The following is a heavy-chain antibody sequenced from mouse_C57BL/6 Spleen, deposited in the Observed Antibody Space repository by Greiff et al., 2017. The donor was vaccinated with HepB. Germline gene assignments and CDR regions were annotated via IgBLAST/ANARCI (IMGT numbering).Heavy chain of an antibody. CDR3: AREGAYDYDRFAY. Sequence: QVQLKESGAELARPGASVKLSCKASGYTFTSYGISWVKQRTGQGLEWIGEIYPRSGNTYYNEKFKGKATLTADKSSSTAYMELRSLTSEDSAVYFCAREGAYDYDRFAYWGQGTLVTVSA. D-gene: IGHD2-4*01. V-gene: IGHV1-81*01. CDR2: IYPRSGNT. CDR1: GYTFTSYG. J-gene: IGHJ3*01.